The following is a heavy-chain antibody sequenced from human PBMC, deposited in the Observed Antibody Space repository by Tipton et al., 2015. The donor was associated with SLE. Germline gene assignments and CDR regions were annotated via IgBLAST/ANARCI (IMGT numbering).Heavy chain of an antibody. V-gene: IGHV3-9*01. D-gene: IGHD5-24*01. CDR1: GFTFDDYA. CDR2: ISWNSATI. CDR3: AKDSHVELATTSNIDY. Sequence: RSLRLSCSASGFTFDDYAMHWVRQVPGKGLEWVSGISWNSATIAYADSVKGRFTISRDNVRNSLDLQMSSLRAEDTALYYCAKDSHVELATTSNIDYWGQGTLVTVSS. J-gene: IGHJ4*02.